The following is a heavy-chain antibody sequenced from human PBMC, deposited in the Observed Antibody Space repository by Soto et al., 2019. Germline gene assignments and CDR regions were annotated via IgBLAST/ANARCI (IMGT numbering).Heavy chain of an antibody. CDR1: GGTFSSYA. J-gene: IGHJ4*02. Sequence: SVKVSCKASGGTFSSYAISWVRQAPGQGLEWMGGIIPIFGTANYAQKFQGRVTITADESTSTAYMELSSLRSEDTAVYYCARAIVYCTNGVCYPTAFDYWGQGTLVTVSS. V-gene: IGHV1-69*13. CDR3: ARAIVYCTNGVCYPTAFDY. D-gene: IGHD2-8*01. CDR2: IIPIFGTA.